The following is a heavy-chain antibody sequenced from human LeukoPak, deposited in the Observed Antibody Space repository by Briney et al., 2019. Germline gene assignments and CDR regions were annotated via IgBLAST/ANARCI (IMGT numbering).Heavy chain of an antibody. D-gene: IGHD3-22*01. CDR1: GFTFSSYW. CDR2: INSDGSST. J-gene: IGHJ4*02. V-gene: IGHV3-74*01. Sequence: GRSLRLSCAASGFTFSSYWMHWVRQAPGKGLVWVSRINSDGSSTSYADSVKGRFTISRDNAKNTLYLQMNSLRAEDTAVYYCARHTYYYDSSGHHFDYWGQGTLVTVSS. CDR3: ARHTYYYDSSGHHFDY.